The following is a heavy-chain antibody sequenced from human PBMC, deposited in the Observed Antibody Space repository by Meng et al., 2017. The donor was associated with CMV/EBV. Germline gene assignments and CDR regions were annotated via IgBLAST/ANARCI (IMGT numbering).Heavy chain of an antibody. CDR3: AREGYYDSSGYYGGYYFDY. CDR2: INHSGST. D-gene: IGHD3-22*01. J-gene: IGHJ4*02. Sequence: SFSGYYWSWSRQPPGKGLEWIGEINHSGSTNYNPSLKSRVTISVDTSKNQFSLKLSSVTAADTAVYYCAREGYYDSSGYYGGYYFDYWGQGTLVTVSS. V-gene: IGHV4-34*01. CDR1: SFSGYY.